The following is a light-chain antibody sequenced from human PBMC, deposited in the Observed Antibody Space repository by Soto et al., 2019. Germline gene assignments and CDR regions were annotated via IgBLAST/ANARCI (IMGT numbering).Light chain of an antibody. V-gene: IGKV3-15*01. CDR2: GAS. Sequence: EVVLTQSPATLSVSPGERATLSCRASQTVGSNLAWYQHKPGQAPRLLISGASTRATCVPARFGGSGSGTEFALTITGLQSEDFTVYFCQQYNTRPQTFGQGTKVDIK. CDR1: QTVGSN. J-gene: IGKJ1*01. CDR3: QQYNTRPQT.